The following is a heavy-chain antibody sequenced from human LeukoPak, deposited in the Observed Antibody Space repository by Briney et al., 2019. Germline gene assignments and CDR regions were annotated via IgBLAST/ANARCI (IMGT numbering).Heavy chain of an antibody. CDR2: ISAYNGNT. J-gene: IGHJ4*02. CDR3: ARDVSGYDSLSV. V-gene: IGHV1-18*01. Sequence: ASVKVSCKASGYTFTSFGISWVRQAPGQGLEWMGWISAYNGNTNYAQKLQGRVTMTTDTSTSTAYMELRSLRSDDTAVYYCARDVSGYDSLSVWGQGTLVTVSS. D-gene: IGHD5-12*01. CDR1: GYTFTSFG.